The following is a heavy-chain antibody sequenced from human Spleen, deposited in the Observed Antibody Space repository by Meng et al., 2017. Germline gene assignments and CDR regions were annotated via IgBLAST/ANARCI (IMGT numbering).Heavy chain of an antibody. D-gene: IGHD3-10*01. CDR3: AGQIEGFGPFP. CDR1: GDSISSYY. CDR2: ISYSGSA. Sequence: SETLSLTCTVSGDSISSYYWSWIRQPPGKGLEWIGYISYSGSANYSPSLKSRVTISVDTAQNQFSLKMRSVTAADTAVYYCAGQIEGFGPFPWGQGTLVTVSS. V-gene: IGHV4-59*01. J-gene: IGHJ5*02.